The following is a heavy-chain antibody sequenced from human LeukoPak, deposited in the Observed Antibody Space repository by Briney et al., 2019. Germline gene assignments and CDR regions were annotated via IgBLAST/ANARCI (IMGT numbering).Heavy chain of an antibody. CDR1: GFTFSSYS. CDR3: ARSSRGFGFNLGGLFTKDYYYYGMDV. V-gene: IGHV3-48*01. D-gene: IGHD3-16*01. CDR2: ISSSSSTI. Sequence: GGSLRLSCAASGFTFSSYSMNWVRQAPGKGLEWVSYISSSSSTIYYADSVKGRFTISRDSAKKSLYLQMNSLTVEDTAVYYCARSSRGFGFNLGGLFTKDYYYYGMDVWGQGTTVTVSS. J-gene: IGHJ6*02.